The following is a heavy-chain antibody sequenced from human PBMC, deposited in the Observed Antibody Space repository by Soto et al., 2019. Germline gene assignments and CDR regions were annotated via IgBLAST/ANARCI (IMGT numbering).Heavy chain of an antibody. J-gene: IGHJ5*02. CDR3: ARDRMYSSSCFS. CDR1: GFTFSSYG. Sequence: GGSLRLSCAASGFTFSSYGMHWVRQAPGKGLEWVAVIWYDGSNKYYADSVKGRFTISRDNSKNTLYLQMNSLRAEDTAVYYCARDRMYSSSCFSWGQGTLVTVPS. CDR2: IWYDGSNK. D-gene: IGHD6-13*01. V-gene: IGHV3-33*01.